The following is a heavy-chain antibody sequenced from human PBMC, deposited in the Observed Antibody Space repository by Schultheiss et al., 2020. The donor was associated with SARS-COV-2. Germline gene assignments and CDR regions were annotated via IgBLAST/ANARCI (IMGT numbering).Heavy chain of an antibody. J-gene: IGHJ6*02. CDR1: GLTFSTYG. D-gene: IGHD6-19*01. Sequence: GGSLRLSCAASGLTFSTYGMHRVRQAPGKGLEWVAVISYDGDDPYYLDSVKGRFTISRDNSKNTLYLQINSLRPEDTAVYFCVKAGGRWLVTGYYYAFDVWGRGTTVTVSS. CDR3: VKAGGRWLVTGYYYAFDV. V-gene: IGHV3-30*18. CDR2: ISYDGDDP.